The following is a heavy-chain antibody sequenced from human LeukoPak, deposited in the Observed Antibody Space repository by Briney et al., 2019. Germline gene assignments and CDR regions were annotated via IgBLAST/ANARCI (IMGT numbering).Heavy chain of an antibody. CDR3: ARGGYSGSYYRFS. CDR1: GFTFTDYW. CDR2: ISKEGDNA. Sequence: GGSLRLSCAASGFTFTDYWMHWVRQVPGKGLVWLSRISKEGDNAVYADFAKGRFTTSRDNAKKTVYLQLTTQRPDDTALYYCARGGYSGSYYRFSWGQGTLVTVSS. V-gene: IGHV3-74*01. D-gene: IGHD3-22*01. J-gene: IGHJ4*02.